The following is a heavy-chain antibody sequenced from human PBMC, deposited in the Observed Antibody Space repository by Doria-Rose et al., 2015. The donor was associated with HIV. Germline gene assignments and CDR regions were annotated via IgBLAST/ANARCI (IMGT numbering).Heavy chain of an antibody. CDR2: IFSDDDR. Sequence: ESGPVLVKPTETLTLTCTVSGVSLSSPGMGVSWIRQPPGKALEWLANIFSDDDRSYKTSLKSRLTISRGTSKSKVVLTMTDMDPVDTATYYCARIKSSRWYHKYYFDFWGQGTLVIVSA. D-gene: IGHD6-13*01. CDR3: ARIKSSRWYHKYYFDF. J-gene: IGHJ4*02. CDR1: GVSLSSPGMG. V-gene: IGHV2-26*01.